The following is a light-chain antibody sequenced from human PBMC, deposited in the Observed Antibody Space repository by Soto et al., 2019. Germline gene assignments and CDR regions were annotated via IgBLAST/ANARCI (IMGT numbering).Light chain of an antibody. V-gene: IGKV1-5*01. CDR3: QQFDDYPCT. CDR1: QTISSW. J-gene: IGKJ3*01. Sequence: DIQMTQSPSTLSGSVGDRVTITCRASQTISSWLAWYQQKPGKAPKLLIYDASTLESGVPSRFSGSRSGTDFTLTVSSLQPEDFATYYCQQFDDYPCTFGPGTKVDIK. CDR2: DAS.